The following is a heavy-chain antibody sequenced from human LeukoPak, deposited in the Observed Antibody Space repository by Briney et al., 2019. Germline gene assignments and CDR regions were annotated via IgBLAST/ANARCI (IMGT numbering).Heavy chain of an antibody. CDR3: ARVMSRGYSYGYAFDI. CDR2: ISSSGGTI. V-gene: IGHV3-11*01. Sequence: PGGSLRLSCAASGFTFSDYYMSWIRQTPGKGLEWVSYISSSGGTIYYADSVKGRFTISRDNAKNSLYLQMNSLRAEDTAVYYCARVMSRGYSYGYAFDIWGQGTMVTVSS. CDR1: GFTFSDYY. D-gene: IGHD5-18*01. J-gene: IGHJ3*02.